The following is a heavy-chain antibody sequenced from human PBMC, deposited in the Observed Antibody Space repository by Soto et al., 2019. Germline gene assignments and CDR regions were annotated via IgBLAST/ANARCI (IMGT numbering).Heavy chain of an antibody. CDR1: GFTFSSYA. D-gene: IGHD2-21*01. V-gene: IGHV3-30-3*01. Sequence: QVQLVESGGGVVQPGRSLRLSCAASGFTFSSYAMHWVRQAPGKGLEWVAVISYDGSNNYYADSVKGRFTISRDNSKNTLYLQMNSLRAEDTAVYYCARPGRPLWYYFDYWGQGTLVTVSS. CDR3: ARPGRPLWYYFDY. CDR2: ISYDGSNN. J-gene: IGHJ4*02.